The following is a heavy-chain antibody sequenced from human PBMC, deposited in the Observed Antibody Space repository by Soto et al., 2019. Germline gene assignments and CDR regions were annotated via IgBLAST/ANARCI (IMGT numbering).Heavy chain of an antibody. J-gene: IGHJ5*02. CDR3: TRGKFRFGEFNNWLDP. Sequence: PSENLSLTWTVSGDSIGSYYWTWIRQPPGQGLELIGYIYYSGSTNYNPSLKSRVTISVDMSKNQFSLKLSSVTAADTAVYYCTRGKFRFGEFNNWLDPWGQGTLVTVSS. CDR2: IYYSGST. D-gene: IGHD3-10*01. CDR1: GDSIGSYY. V-gene: IGHV4-59*01.